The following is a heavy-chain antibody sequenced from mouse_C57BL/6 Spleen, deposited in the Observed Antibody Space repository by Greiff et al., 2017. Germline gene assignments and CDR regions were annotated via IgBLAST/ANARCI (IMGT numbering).Heavy chain of an antibody. CDR3: TGTGTPRVYFDY. D-gene: IGHD4-1*01. Sequence: QVQLQQSGAELVRPGASVTLSCKASGYTFTDYEMHWVKQTPVHGLEWIGAIDPETGGTAYNQKFKGKAILTADKSSSTAYMELRSLTSEDSAVYYCTGTGTPRVYFDYWGQGTTLTVSS. J-gene: IGHJ2*01. CDR2: IDPETGGT. V-gene: IGHV1-15*01. CDR1: GYTFTDYE.